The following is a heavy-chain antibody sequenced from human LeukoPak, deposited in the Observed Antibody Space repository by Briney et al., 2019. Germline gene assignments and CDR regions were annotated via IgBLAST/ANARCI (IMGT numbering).Heavy chain of an antibody. CDR3: ARERDTADYYYGMDV. D-gene: IGHD5-18*01. V-gene: IGHV1-69*13. J-gene: IGHJ6*02. CDR1: GGTFSSYA. Sequence: GASVKVSCKASGGTFSSYAISWVRQAPGQGLEWMGGIIPIFGTANYAQKFQGRVTITADESTSTAYMELSSLRSEDTAVYYCARERDTADYYYGMDVWGQGTTVTVSS. CDR2: IIPIFGTA.